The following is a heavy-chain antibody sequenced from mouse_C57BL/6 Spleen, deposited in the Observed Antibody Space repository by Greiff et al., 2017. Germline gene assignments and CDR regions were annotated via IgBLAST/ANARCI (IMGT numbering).Heavy chain of an antibody. V-gene: IGHV2-5*01. CDR3: AKNDGYDPFYAMDY. CDR1: GFSLTSYG. D-gene: IGHD2-2*01. CDR2: IWRGGST. J-gene: IGHJ4*01. Sequence: QVQLQQSGPGLVQPSQSLSITCTVSGFSLTSYGVHWVRQSPGKGLEWLGVIWRGGSTDYNAAFMSRLSITKDNSKSQVFFKMNSLQADDTSIYYCAKNDGYDPFYAMDYWGQGTSVTVSS.